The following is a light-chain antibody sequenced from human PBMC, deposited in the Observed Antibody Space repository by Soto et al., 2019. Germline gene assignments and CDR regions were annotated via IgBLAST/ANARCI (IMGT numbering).Light chain of an antibody. CDR2: GNS. CDR1: SSNIGAGYD. V-gene: IGLV1-40*01. Sequence: QSVLTQPPSVSGAPGQRVTISCTGSSSNIGAGYDVPWYQQLPGTAPKLLIYGNSNRPSGVPDRFSGSKSGTAASLAITGLEAEDEADDYCQSYDSGRSGFLVFGGGTQLTVL. J-gene: IGLJ2*01. CDR3: QSYDSGRSGFLV.